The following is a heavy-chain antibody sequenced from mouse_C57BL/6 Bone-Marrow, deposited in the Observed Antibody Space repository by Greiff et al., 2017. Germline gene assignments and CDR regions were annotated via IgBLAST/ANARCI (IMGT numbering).Heavy chain of an antibody. CDR3: TTYYYVFAY. V-gene: IGHV14-4*01. CDR1: GFNIKDDY. D-gene: IGHD1-1*01. CDR2: IDPENGDT. Sequence: EVQVVESGAELVRPGASVKLSCTASGFNIKDDYMHWVKQRPEQGLEWIGWIDPENGDTEYASKFQGKATITADTSSNTAYLQLSSLTSEDTAVYYCTTYYYVFAYWGQGTLVTVSA. J-gene: IGHJ3*01.